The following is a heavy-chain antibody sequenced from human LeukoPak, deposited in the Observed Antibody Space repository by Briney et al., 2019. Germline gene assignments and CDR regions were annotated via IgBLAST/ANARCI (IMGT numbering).Heavy chain of an antibody. CDR3: ARIYYDILTGYPRSSFAFDI. D-gene: IGHD3-9*01. Sequence: SETLSLTCTVSGGSISSSSYYWGWIRQPPGKGLEWIGSIYYSGSTYYNPSLKSRVTISVDTSKNQFSLKLSSVTAADTAVYYCARIYYDILTGYPRSSFAFDIWGQGTMVTVSS. J-gene: IGHJ3*02. V-gene: IGHV4-39*01. CDR2: IYYSGST. CDR1: GGSISSSSYY.